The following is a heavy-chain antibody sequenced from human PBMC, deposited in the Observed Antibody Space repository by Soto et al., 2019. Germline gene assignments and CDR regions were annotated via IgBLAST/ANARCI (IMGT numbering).Heavy chain of an antibody. J-gene: IGHJ4*02. V-gene: IGHV3-23*01. D-gene: IGHD4-4*01. CDR2: ISDGGSSK. CDR3: AKDPGPYSNSGPEDS. CDR1: GFTFSSYA. Sequence: GGSLRLSCAASGFTFSSYAMSWVRQAPEKGLEGVSAISDGGSSKSYADSVKGRFTISRDNSKNTLYLQMNGLRAEDTAVYYCAKDPGPYSNSGPEDSWGLGTLVTV.